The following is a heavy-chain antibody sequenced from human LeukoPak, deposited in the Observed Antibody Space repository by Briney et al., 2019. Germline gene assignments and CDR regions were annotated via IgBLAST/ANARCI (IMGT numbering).Heavy chain of an antibody. D-gene: IGHD2-2*01. CDR2: MSYDGSNK. CDR3: ARDSSDIVVVYGFDY. J-gene: IGHJ4*02. V-gene: IGHV3-30-3*01. Sequence: GGSLRLSCAASVFTFSIYNMHWVRQAPGKGLEWVAVMSYDGSNKYHADSVKGRFTISRDNSKNTLYLQMSSLRAEDTAVYYCARDSSDIVVVYGFDYWGQGTLVTVSS. CDR1: VFTFSIYN.